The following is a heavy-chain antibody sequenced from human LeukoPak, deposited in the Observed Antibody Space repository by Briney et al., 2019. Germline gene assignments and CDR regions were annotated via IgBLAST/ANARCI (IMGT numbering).Heavy chain of an antibody. CDR3: ARAVSTLYYFDY. V-gene: IGHV4-4*07. CDR2: IHGTGST. J-gene: IGHJ4*02. CDR1: SDSISTYY. Sequence: PSETLSLTCTVSSDSISTYYWSWIRQPAGKGLEWIGRIHGTGSTNYNPSLKSRVTMLVDASKKEFSLELTSVTAADTAVYYCARAVSTLYYFDYWGQGTLVTVSS. D-gene: IGHD3-3*02.